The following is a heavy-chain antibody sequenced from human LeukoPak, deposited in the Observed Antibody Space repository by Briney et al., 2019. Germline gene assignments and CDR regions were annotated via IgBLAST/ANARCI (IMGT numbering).Heavy chain of an antibody. Sequence: GRSLRLSCAASGFTFSSYAMHWVRQAPGKRLEWVAVISYDGSNKYYADSVKGRFTISRDNSKNTLYLQMNSLRAEDTAVYYCAREYSSSWSTFDYWGQGTLVTVSS. D-gene: IGHD6-13*01. CDR2: ISYDGSNK. CDR3: AREYSSSWSTFDY. CDR1: GFTFSSYA. J-gene: IGHJ4*02. V-gene: IGHV3-30*04.